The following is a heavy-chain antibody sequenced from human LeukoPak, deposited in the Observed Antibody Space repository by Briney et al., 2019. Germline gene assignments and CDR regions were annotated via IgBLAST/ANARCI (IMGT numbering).Heavy chain of an antibody. V-gene: IGHV3-53*01. D-gene: IGHD3-10*01. CDR2: IYSGGRT. J-gene: IGHJ6*02. Sequence: PGGSLRLSCAASGFTVSTSYVSWVRQAPGKGLEWVSLIYSGGRTDHADSVKGRFTISRDNSKNTLYLQMNSLRAEDTAVYYCARDSRFSDYYYGMDVWGQGTTVTVSS. CDR3: ARDSRFSDYYYGMDV. CDR1: GFTVSTSY.